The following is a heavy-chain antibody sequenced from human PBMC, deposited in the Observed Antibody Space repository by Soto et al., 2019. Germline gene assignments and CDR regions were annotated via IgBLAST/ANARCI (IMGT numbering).Heavy chain of an antibody. CDR2: IYHSGST. V-gene: IGHV4-30-2*01. CDR3: ASSTYYYDSSGYYLPYYFDY. J-gene: IGHJ4*02. D-gene: IGHD3-22*01. Sequence: PSETLSLTCAVSGGSISSGGCSWSWIRQPPGKGLEWIGYIYHSGSTYYNPSLKSRVTISVDRSKNQFSLKLSSVTAADTAVYYCASSTYYYDSSGYYLPYYFDYWGQGTLVTVSS. CDR1: GGSISSGGCS.